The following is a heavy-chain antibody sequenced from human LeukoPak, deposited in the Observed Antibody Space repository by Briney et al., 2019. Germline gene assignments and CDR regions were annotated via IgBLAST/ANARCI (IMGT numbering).Heavy chain of an antibody. CDR2: INHSGST. CDR3: ARDLWELLMVKGCNDY. CDR1: GGSFSGYY. J-gene: IGHJ4*02. D-gene: IGHD1-26*01. V-gene: IGHV4-34*01. Sequence: PSETLPLTCAVYGGSFSGYYWSWIRQPPGKGLEWIGEINHSGSTNYNPSLKSRVTISVDTSKNQFSLKLSSVTAADTAVYYCARDLWELLMVKGCNDYWGQGTLVTVSS.